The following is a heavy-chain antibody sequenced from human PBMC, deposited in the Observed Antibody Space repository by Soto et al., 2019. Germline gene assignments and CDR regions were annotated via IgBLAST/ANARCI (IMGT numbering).Heavy chain of an antibody. CDR1: GFTFSSYA. CDR3: AKDIYDSSGADDAFDI. Sequence: EVQLLESGGDLVQPGGSLRLSCAASGFTFSSYAMSWVRQAPGKGLEWVSAISGSGGSTYYADSVKGRFTISRDNSKNTLYLQMNSLRAEDTAVYYCAKDIYDSSGADDAFDIWGQGTMVTVSS. J-gene: IGHJ3*02. D-gene: IGHD3-22*01. V-gene: IGHV3-23*01. CDR2: ISGSGGST.